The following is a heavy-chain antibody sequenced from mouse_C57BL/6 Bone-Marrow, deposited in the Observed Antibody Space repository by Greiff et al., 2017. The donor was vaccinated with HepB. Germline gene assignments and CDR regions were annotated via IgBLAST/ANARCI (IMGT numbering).Heavy chain of an antibody. CDR3: AKGNTVVAYLYFDV. J-gene: IGHJ1*03. Sequence: QVQLQQPGAELVKPGASVKMSCKASGYTFTSYWITWVKQRPGQGLEWIGDIYPGSGSTNYNEKFKSKATLTVDTSSSTAYMQLSSLTYEDSALYYCAKGNTVVAYLYFDVWGTGTTVTASS. D-gene: IGHD1-1*01. CDR1: GYTFTSYW. CDR2: IYPGSGST. V-gene: IGHV1-55*01.